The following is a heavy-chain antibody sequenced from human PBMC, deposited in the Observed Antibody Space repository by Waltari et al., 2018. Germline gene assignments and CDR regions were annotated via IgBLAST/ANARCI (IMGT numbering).Heavy chain of an antibody. CDR3: AREPYCSGGSCYFLTGGFQH. J-gene: IGHJ1*01. D-gene: IGHD2-15*01. CDR2: IIPIFGTA. Sequence: QVQLVQSGAEVKKPGSSVKFSCKASGGTFSSYAISWVRQAPGQGLEWMGGIIPIFGTANYAQKFQGRVTITADESTSTAYMELSSLRSEDTAVYYCAREPYCSGGSCYFLTGGFQHWGQGTLVTVSS. V-gene: IGHV1-69*13. CDR1: GGTFSSYA.